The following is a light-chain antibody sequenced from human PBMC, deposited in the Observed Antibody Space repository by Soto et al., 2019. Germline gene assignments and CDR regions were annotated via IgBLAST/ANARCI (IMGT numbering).Light chain of an antibody. CDR1: QAVNTR. CDR3: HQRQSWPRK. CDR2: LTS. J-gene: IGKJ1*01. V-gene: IGKV3-11*01. Sequence: EIVLTQSPATLSSVPGDRVTLSCRASQAVNTRLAWYQHKPGKPPRLLIYLTSSTAAGITARLSGSGSGADFTLTIIVVEPEYFAVYYYHQRQSWPRKFGQGTKVDIK.